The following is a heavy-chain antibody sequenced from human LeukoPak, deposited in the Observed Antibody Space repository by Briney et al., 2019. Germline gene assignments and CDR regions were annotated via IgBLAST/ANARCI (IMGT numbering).Heavy chain of an antibody. J-gene: IGHJ4*02. Sequence: KPSETLSLTCAVSGYSIRSGYYWAWIRQPPGKGLEWIGSLHHTRSTYYNPSLKSRVTMSVDRSNNKFSLNLNSVTAADTAVYYCARDRESSPWELLLDYWGQGIVVSVSS. V-gene: IGHV4-38-2*02. CDR1: GYSIRSGYY. D-gene: IGHD1-26*01. CDR2: LHHTRST. CDR3: ARDRESSPWELLLDY.